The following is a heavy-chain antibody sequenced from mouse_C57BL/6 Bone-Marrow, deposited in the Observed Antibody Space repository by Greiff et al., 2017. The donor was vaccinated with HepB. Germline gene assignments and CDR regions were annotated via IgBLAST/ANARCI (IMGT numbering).Heavy chain of an antibody. V-gene: IGHV1-59*01. CDR1: GYTFTSYW. D-gene: IGHD2-4*01. CDR2: IDPSDSYT. CDR3: ALYDYDDDGWFAD. J-gene: IGHJ3*01. Sequence: VQLQQPGAELVRPGTSVKLSCKASGYTFTSYWMHWVQQRPGQGLEWIGVIDPSDSYTNYNQKFKGQARLTVDTSSCTAYMQLSSLTSEDSAGYCCALYDYDDDGWFADWGQGTLVTVSA.